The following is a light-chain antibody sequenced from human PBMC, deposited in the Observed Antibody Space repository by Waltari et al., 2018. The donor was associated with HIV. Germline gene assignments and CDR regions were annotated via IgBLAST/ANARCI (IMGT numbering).Light chain of an antibody. V-gene: IGLV2-14*01. J-gene: IGLJ2*01. CDR3: SAYTMSGSLV. CDR1: GSDIGLYDL. CDR2: GVS. Sequence: QSALTQPASLSGSPGQSITLTCSGTGSDIGLYDLASWYRQEPGKAPRLLIYGVSNRPSEISRRFSGSKARTTASLTISALQADDEGDYYCSAYTMSGSLVFGGGTKLTVL.